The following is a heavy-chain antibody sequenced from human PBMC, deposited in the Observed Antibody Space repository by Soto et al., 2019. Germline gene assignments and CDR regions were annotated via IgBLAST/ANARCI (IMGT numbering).Heavy chain of an antibody. J-gene: IGHJ6*02. CDR2: ISHDGSNK. Sequence: GSLRLSCAASGFTFSSYGMLWVRQAPGKGLEWVAVISHDGSNKYYGASVKGRFTISRDNSKNTVYLHMNSLRAEDTAMYYCARDLDSSSSYYYGMDVWGQGTTVTVSS. CDR1: GFTFSSYG. CDR3: ARDLDSSSSYYYGMDV. D-gene: IGHD3-3*01. V-gene: IGHV3-30-3*01.